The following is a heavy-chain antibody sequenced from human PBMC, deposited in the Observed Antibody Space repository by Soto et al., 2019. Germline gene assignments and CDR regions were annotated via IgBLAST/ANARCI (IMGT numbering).Heavy chain of an antibody. Sequence: ESGGGVVQPGRSLRLSCAASGFTFSSYGMHWVRQAPGKGLEWVAVISYDGSEKYYVDSVKGRFTISRDNAKNSVDLHMNSLRDEDTALYYCARYCTGADCQGGLDYRGQGTLVTVSS. V-gene: IGHV3-30*03. CDR1: GFTFSSYG. D-gene: IGHD2-8*02. CDR2: ISYDGSEK. CDR3: ARYCTGADCQGGLDY. J-gene: IGHJ4*02.